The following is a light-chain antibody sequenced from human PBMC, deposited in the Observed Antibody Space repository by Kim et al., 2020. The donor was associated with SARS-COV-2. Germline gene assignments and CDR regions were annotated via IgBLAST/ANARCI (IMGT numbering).Light chain of an antibody. J-gene: IGLJ1*01. CDR1: SSDVGAYKY. V-gene: IGLV2-14*03. CDR3: TSYTSSSTYV. CDR2: DVS. Sequence: GQSITISCAGTSSDVGAYKYVSWYQQHPGKAPKLLIYDVSDRPSGVSNRFSGSKSSNTASLTISGLQAEDEADYYCTSYTSSSTYVFGTGTKVTVL.